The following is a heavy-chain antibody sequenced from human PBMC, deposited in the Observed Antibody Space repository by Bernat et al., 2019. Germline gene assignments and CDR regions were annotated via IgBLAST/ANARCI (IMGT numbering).Heavy chain of an antibody. J-gene: IGHJ4*02. D-gene: IGHD6-19*01. CDR1: GFTFSSYG. CDR3: AKDGQWLVPRYYFDY. Sequence: SGGGLVLPGGSLRLSCAASGFTFSSYGMHWVRQAPGKGLEWVAVISYDGSNKYYADSVKGRFTISRDNSKNTLYLQMNSLRAEDTAVYYCAKDGQWLVPRYYFDYWGQGTLVTVSS. V-gene: IGHV3-30*18. CDR2: ISYDGSNK.